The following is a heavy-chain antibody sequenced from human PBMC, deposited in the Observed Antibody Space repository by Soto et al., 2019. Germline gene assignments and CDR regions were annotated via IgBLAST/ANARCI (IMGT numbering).Heavy chain of an antibody. CDR2: ISGSGGST. CDR3: AKARPLRRTPGEWFDP. D-gene: IGHD4-17*01. CDR1: GFTFSSYA. Sequence: GGALRLSCAASGFTFSSYAMSWVRQAPGKGLEWVSAISGSGGSTYYADSVKGRFTISRDNSKNTLYLQMNSLRAEDTAVYYCAKARPLRRTPGEWFDPWGQGTLVTAPQ. J-gene: IGHJ5*02. V-gene: IGHV3-23*01.